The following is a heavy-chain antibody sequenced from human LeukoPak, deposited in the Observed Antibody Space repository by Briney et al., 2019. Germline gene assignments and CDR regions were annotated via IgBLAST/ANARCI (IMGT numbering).Heavy chain of an antibody. CDR1: GYTSTSYD. CDR2: MNPNSGNT. Sequence: ASVTVSCTASGYTSTSYDINWVRQATGQGLEWMGWMNPNSGNTGYAQKFQGRVTMTRNTSIGTAYMELSSLRSEDTAVYYCARGGLGVYDKLNFDLWGRGTLVTVSS. CDR3: ARGGLGVYDKLNFDL. D-gene: IGHD3-22*01. J-gene: IGHJ2*01. V-gene: IGHV1-8*01.